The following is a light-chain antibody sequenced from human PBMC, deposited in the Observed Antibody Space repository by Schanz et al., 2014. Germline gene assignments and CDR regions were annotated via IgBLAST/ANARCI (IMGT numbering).Light chain of an antibody. CDR3: SSYTPSSTTLYV. CDR2: EGS. J-gene: IGLJ1*01. CDR1: SSDVGSYNL. Sequence: QSVLTQPASVSGSPGQSITISCTGTSSDVGSYNLVSWYQHHPGKAPKLMIYEGSKRPSGVSNRFSGSKSGNTASLTISGLQAEDEADYYCSSYTPSSTTLYVFGTGTKVTVL. V-gene: IGLV2-14*02.